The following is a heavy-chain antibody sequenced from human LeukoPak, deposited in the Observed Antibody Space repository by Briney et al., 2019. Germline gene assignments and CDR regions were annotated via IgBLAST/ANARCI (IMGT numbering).Heavy chain of an antibody. D-gene: IGHD6-19*01. J-gene: IGHJ3*02. V-gene: IGHV1-18*01. CDR1: GYTFTSYG. CDR2: ISAYNGNT. Sequence: GASVKVSCKASGYTFTSYGISWVRQAPGQGLEWMGWISAYNGNTNYAQKLQGRVTMTTDTSTSTAYMELRSLRSDDTAVCYCARDYRQWLVRGDAFDIWGQGTMVTVSS. CDR3: ARDYRQWLVRGDAFDI.